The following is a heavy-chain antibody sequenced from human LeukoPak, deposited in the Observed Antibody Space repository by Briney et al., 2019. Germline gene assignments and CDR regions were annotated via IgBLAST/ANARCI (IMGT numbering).Heavy chain of an antibody. Sequence: PGRSLRLSCAASGFTFSSYVMHWVRQAPGKGLEWVAVISYDGSNTNYGDSVKGQFTISRDNLKNTLYLQMNSLRAEDTALYYCPRGPSITTVSYFQYWGQGTLVTVSS. V-gene: IGHV3-30*01. CDR3: PRGPSITTVSYFQY. CDR2: ISYDGSNT. CDR1: GFTFSSYV. J-gene: IGHJ4*02. D-gene: IGHD1-14*01.